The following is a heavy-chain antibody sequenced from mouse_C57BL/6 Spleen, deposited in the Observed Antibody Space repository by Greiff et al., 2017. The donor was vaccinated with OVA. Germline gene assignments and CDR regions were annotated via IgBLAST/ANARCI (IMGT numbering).Heavy chain of an antibody. CDR2: IRNKANGYTT. CDR3: ARYIPAPYGSSDYYYAMDY. V-gene: IGHV7-3*01. Sequence: EVQRVESGGGLVQPGGSLSLSCAASGFTFTDYYMSWVRQPPGKALEWLGFIRNKANGYTTEYSASVKGPFTISRDNSQSILYLQMNALRAEDSATYYSARYIPAPYGSSDYYYAMDYWGQGTSVTVSS. D-gene: IGHD1-1*01. J-gene: IGHJ4*01. CDR1: GFTFTDYY.